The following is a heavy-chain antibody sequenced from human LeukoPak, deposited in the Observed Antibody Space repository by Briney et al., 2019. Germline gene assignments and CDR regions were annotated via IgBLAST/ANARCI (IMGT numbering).Heavy chain of an antibody. V-gene: IGHV3-23*01. CDR1: GFTLSSYA. CDR3: AIQFRWFSPFDY. J-gene: IGHJ4*02. D-gene: IGHD3-10*01. Sequence: PGGSLRLSCAASGFTLSSYAMSWVRQAPGKGLEWVSAISGSGGSTYYADSVKGRFTISRDNSKNTLYLQMNSLRAEDTAVYYCAIQFRWFSPFDYWGQGTLVTVSS. CDR2: ISGSGGST.